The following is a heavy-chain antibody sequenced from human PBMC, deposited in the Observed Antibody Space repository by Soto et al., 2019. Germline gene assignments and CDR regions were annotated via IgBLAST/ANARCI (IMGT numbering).Heavy chain of an antibody. Sequence: EVHLVESGGGLVQPGGSLRLSCAASGFTFRTYNMNWVRQAPGKGLEWVSYISSSTGTIYYADSVKGRFTISRDNAKNSLYLQMKSLRAEDTAVYYCARGYGMAVAGTLDFWGQGTLVTVSS. D-gene: IGHD6-19*01. V-gene: IGHV3-48*01. CDR1: GFTFRTYN. J-gene: IGHJ4*02. CDR2: ISSSTGTI. CDR3: ARGYGMAVAGTLDF.